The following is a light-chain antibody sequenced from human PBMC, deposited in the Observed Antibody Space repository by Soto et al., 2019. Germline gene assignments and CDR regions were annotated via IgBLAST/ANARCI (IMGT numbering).Light chain of an antibody. CDR3: QQSSTTPWS. Sequence: DIQMTQSPSSLSASVGDRVTITCRASQSISNYLNWYQQKPGKAPNLLIYAASSLQSGVPSRFSGSGSGTDFTLTISSLHPEDFATYYCQQSSTTPWSFGQGTKVEIK. CDR1: QSISNY. CDR2: AAS. J-gene: IGKJ1*01. V-gene: IGKV1-39*01.